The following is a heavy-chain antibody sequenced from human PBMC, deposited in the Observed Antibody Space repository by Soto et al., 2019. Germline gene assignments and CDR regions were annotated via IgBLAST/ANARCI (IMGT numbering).Heavy chain of an antibody. CDR2: INHSGST. J-gene: IGHJ4*02. CDR1: GGSFSGYY. V-gene: IGHV4-34*01. CDR3: ARGGYFDY. Sequence: QVQLQQWGAGLLKPSETLSLTCAVYGGSFSGYYWSWIRQPPGKGLEWIGEINHSGSTNYNPSLKRRVTISVDTSKNQFSLKLSSVTAADTAVYYCARGGYFDYWGQGTLVTVSS.